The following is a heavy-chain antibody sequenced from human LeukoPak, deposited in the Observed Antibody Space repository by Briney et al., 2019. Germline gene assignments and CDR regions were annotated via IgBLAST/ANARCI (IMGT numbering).Heavy chain of an antibody. CDR3: ARGGYYDSRYFGY. CDR1: GYTFTGYY. D-gene: IGHD3-22*01. CDR2: INPNSGGT. Sequence: GASVKVSCKASGYTFTGYYMHWVRQAPGQGPEWMGWINPNSGGTNYAQKFQGRVTMTRDTSISTAYMELSRLRSDDTAVYYCARGGYYDSRYFGYWGQGTLVTVSS. V-gene: IGHV1-2*02. J-gene: IGHJ4*02.